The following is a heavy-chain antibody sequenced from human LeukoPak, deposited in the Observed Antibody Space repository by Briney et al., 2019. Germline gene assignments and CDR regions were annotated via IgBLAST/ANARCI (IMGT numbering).Heavy chain of an antibody. CDR3: ARSGPLDWARDH. Sequence: ASVKVTCKTSGYPFSNHVITGVRQTPGQGLEWMGWISVYNGNAIYAQNLQGRVTITTESSTSIAYLGLSSLTSDDTAIYYCARSGPLDWARDHWGRGTLVTVSP. CDR1: GYPFSNHV. V-gene: IGHV1-18*01. CDR2: ISVYNGNA. J-gene: IGHJ4*02. D-gene: IGHD1-14*01.